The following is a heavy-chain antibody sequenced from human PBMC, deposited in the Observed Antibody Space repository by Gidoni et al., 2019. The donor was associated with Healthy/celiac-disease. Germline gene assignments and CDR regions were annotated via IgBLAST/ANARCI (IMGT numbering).Heavy chain of an antibody. CDR1: AGSISSSSYY. CDR2: IYYSGST. Sequence: QLQLQESGPGLVKPSETLSLTCTVSAGSISSSSYYWGWIRQPPGKGLEWIGSIYYSGSTYYNPSLKSRVTISVDTSKNQFSLKLSSVTAADTAVYYCARHRSYDYMDVWGKGTTVTVSS. CDR3: ARHRSYDYMDV. V-gene: IGHV4-39*01. J-gene: IGHJ6*03.